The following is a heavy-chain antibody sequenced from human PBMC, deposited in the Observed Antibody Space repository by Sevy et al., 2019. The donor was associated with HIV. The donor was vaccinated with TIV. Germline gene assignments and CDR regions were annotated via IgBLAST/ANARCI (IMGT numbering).Heavy chain of an antibody. CDR2: IKVDGSEK. J-gene: IGHJ6*02. CDR1: GFTFSRYW. V-gene: IGHV3-7*03. D-gene: IGHD3-10*01. CDR3: TTDGRFPGYYYGMDV. Sequence: GGSLRLSCAASGFTFSRYWMSWVRQAPGKGLEWVANIKVDGSEKYYVDSVKGRFTISRDNARNSLYLQMNSLKTEDTAVYYCTTDGRFPGYYYGMDVWGQGTTVTVSS.